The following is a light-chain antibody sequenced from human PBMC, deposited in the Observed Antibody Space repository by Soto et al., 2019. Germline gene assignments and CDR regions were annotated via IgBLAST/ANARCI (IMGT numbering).Light chain of an antibody. V-gene: IGLV2-14*01. J-gene: IGLJ1*01. Sequence: QSALPQPASVSGSPGQSITISCTGTSSDVGGYNYVSWYQQHPGKAPKFMIYDVSNRPSGVSNRFSGSKSGNTASLTISGLQAEDEADYYCSSYTTSNTRQIVFGTRTKVTVL. CDR3: SSYTTSNTRQIV. CDR1: SSDVGGYNY. CDR2: DVS.